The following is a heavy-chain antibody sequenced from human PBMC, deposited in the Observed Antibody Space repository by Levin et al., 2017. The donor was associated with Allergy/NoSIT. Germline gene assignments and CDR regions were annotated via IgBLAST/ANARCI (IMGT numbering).Heavy chain of an antibody. V-gene: IGHV3-30*18. Sequence: GGSLRLSCAASGFTFSSYGMHWVRQAPGKGLEWVAVISYDGSNKYYADSVKGRFTISRDNSKNTLYLQMNSLRAEDTAVYYCAKAGLLWFGEFSDYYYYGMDVWGQGTTVTVSS. CDR2: ISYDGSNK. J-gene: IGHJ6*02. CDR3: AKAGLLWFGEFSDYYYYGMDV. D-gene: IGHD3-10*01. CDR1: GFTFSSYG.